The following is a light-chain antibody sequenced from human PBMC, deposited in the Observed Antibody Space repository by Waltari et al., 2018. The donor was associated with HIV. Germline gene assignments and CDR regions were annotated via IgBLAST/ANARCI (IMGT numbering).Light chain of an antibody. Sequence: DIVLTQSLDSLAVSLGERATMNSKSSQKILFSSTNKNYLSCYQQRPGQPPRLLIYWASSRESGVPERFTGSGSGTNFTLTISRLQADDVAVYFCQQYYSTPRTFGQGTKV. J-gene: IGKJ1*01. CDR1: QKILFSSTNKNY. CDR3: QQYYSTPRT. V-gene: IGKV4-1*01. CDR2: WAS.